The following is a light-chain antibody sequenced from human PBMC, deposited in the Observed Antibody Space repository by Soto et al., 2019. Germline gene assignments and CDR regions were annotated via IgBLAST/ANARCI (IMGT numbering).Light chain of an antibody. CDR1: QSILDRSKNKYY. Sequence: DIVMTQSPDSLAVSLGERATFNCKSSQSILDRSKNKYYLAWYQQKSGQPPKLLIYWASLREPGVPDRFTGSGSGTDFTLTISSLHAEDVAVYYCQQYFTSPWTFGQGTKGEI. CDR3: QQYFTSPWT. V-gene: IGKV4-1*01. J-gene: IGKJ1*01. CDR2: WAS.